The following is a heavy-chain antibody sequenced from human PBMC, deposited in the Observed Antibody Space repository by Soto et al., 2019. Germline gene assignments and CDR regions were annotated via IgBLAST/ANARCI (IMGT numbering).Heavy chain of an antibody. D-gene: IGHD2-2*01. CDR3: AKGAMSTKGMDA. V-gene: IGHV3-23*01. CDR1: GFTFSSRG. J-gene: IGHJ6*02. Sequence: EVQLLESGGALVQPGGSLRLSCVASGFTFSSRGMSWVRQAPGKGLEWVSAINDGGVYTYYADSVKGRFTSSRENSKDTLYLQMNSLRPEDTAVYYCAKGAMSTKGMDAWGQGTTVTVSS. CDR2: INDGGVYT.